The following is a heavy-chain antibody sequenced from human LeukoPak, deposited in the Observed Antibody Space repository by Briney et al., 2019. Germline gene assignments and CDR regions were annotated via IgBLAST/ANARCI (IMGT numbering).Heavy chain of an antibody. D-gene: IGHD6-25*01. CDR2: IYSGGST. Sequence: GGSLRLSCAASGFTVSSNYMSWVRQAPGKGLEWVSVIYSGGSTYYADSVKGRFTISRDNSKNTLYLQMNSLRAEDTAVYYCARGSDVATASGYYYGMDVWGQGTTVTVSS. CDR3: ARGSDVATASGYYYGMDV. V-gene: IGHV3-53*01. J-gene: IGHJ6*02. CDR1: GFTVSSNY.